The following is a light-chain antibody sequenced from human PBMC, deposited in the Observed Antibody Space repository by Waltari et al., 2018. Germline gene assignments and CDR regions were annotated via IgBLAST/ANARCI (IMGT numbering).Light chain of an antibody. CDR3: QQYAGAPYS. CDR1: QTVSNSY. Sequence: ETLLTQSPSTLSLSPVERAPLSCTASQTVSNSYLAWYQQKPGQAPRLRIYGVSRRATGIPDRVTGSGAGTDFSLTISGLEPEDFAVYYCQQYAGAPYSFGQGTKLEIK. J-gene: IGKJ2*03. V-gene: IGKV3-20*01. CDR2: GVS.